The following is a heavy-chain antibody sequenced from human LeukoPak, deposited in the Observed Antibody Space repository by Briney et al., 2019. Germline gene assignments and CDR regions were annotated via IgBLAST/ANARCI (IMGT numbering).Heavy chain of an antibody. D-gene: IGHD6-13*01. CDR1: GYRFTSYW. J-gene: IGHJ5*02. Sequence: GESLKISCKGSGYRFTSYWIGWVRQMPGKGLEWMGIIYRGDSDTRYSTSLQGQVTISADKSISNAYLQWSSLKASDTAMYYCERFKKELAAAGTIYNWFDPWGQGTLVTVSS. V-gene: IGHV5-51*01. CDR2: IYRGDSDT. CDR3: ERFKKELAAAGTIYNWFDP.